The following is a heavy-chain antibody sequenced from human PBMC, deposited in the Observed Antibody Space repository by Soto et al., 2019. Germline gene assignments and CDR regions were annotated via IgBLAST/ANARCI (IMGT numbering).Heavy chain of an antibody. J-gene: IGHJ2*01. V-gene: IGHV4-30-4*01. D-gene: IGHD4-17*01. CDR2: IHYSGST. CDR3: ARDRLATVVDWYFDL. CDR1: GGSISSGHNY. Sequence: QVQLQESGPGLVKPSQTLSLTCTVSGGSISSGHNYWSWIRQPPGKGLEWIGYIHYSGSTNYNPSLTSRITISVDTSKNQFSLKLSSVTAADTAVYYCARDRLATVVDWYFDLWGRGTLVTVSS.